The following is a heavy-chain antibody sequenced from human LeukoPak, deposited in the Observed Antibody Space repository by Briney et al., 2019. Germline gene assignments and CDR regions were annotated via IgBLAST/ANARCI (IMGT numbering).Heavy chain of an antibody. D-gene: IGHD1-26*01. CDR1: GFTFSSYA. Sequence: GGSLRLSCAASGFTFSSYAMHWVRQAPGMGLEWVAVISYDGSNKYYADSVKGRFTISRDNSKNTLYLQMNSLRAEDTAVYYCARGRSGSYFDYWGQGTLVTVSS. V-gene: IGHV3-30-3*01. CDR3: ARGRSGSYFDY. CDR2: ISYDGSNK. J-gene: IGHJ4*02.